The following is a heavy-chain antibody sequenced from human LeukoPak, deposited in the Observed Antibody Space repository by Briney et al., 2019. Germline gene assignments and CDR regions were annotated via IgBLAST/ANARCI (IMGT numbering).Heavy chain of an antibody. D-gene: IGHD3-22*01. Sequence: GGSLRLSCAASGFTFSDYGMNWVRQAPGKGLEWLSFVSGKSRAIYYADSVKGRFTISRDNAKNSLYLQMNSLRAEDTAVYYCARGDAAYYYDSSGYPLTPAIGYWGQGTLVTVSS. CDR2: VSGKSRAI. CDR1: GFTFSDYG. CDR3: ARGDAAYYYDSSGYPLTPAIGY. V-gene: IGHV3-48*04. J-gene: IGHJ4*02.